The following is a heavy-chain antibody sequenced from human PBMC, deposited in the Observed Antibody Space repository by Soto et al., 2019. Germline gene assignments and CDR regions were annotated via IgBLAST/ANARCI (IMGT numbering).Heavy chain of an antibody. CDR1: GFTFSSYS. Sequence: PVGSLRVSCAASGFTFSSYSMNWVRQAPGKGLEWVSSISSSSSYIYYADSVKGRFTISRDNAKNSLYLQMNSLRAEETAVYYCARDQSVGYHDFWSGYNYYYYYGMDVWGQGTTVTVSS. D-gene: IGHD3-3*01. CDR2: ISSSSSYI. V-gene: IGHV3-21*01. J-gene: IGHJ6*02. CDR3: ARDQSVGYHDFWSGYNYYYYYGMDV.